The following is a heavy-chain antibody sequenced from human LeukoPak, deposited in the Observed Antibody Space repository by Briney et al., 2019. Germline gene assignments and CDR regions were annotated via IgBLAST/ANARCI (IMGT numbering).Heavy chain of an antibody. CDR1: GYSFTGYY. D-gene: IGHD5-18*01. J-gene: IGHJ4*02. CDR3: ARGGSRGHTYGLLDY. CDR2: ISAYNGNT. Sequence: GASVKVSCKASGYSFTGYYMHWVRQAPGQGLEWMGWISAYNGNTNYVQKLQGRVTMTTDTSTSTAYMELRSLRSDDTAVFFCARGGSRGHTYGLLDYWGQGSLVTVSS. V-gene: IGHV1-18*04.